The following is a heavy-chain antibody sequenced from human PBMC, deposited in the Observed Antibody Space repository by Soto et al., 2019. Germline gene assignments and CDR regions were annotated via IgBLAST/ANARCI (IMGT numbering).Heavy chain of an antibody. CDR2: IYPGDSDT. V-gene: IGHV5-51*01. Sequence: GESLKISCKGSGYSFTSYWIGWVRQMPGKGLEWMGIIYPGDSDTRYSPSFQGQVTISADKSISTAYLQWSSLKASDTAMYYCARRNYDILTGYYNWFDPWGQGTLVTVSS. J-gene: IGHJ5*02. CDR1: GYSFTSYW. D-gene: IGHD3-9*01. CDR3: ARRNYDILTGYYNWFDP.